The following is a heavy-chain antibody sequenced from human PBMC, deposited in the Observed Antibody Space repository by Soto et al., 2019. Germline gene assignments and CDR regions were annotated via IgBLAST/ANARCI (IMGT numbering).Heavy chain of an antibody. V-gene: IGHV3-33*03. CDR1: GFIFNEYG. D-gene: IGHD2-15*01. Sequence: QVQLVESGGGVVQPGRSLRLSCAASGFIFNEYGMHWVRQAPGKGLEWVAVIWYDGSNKYYADSVKGRFTFSRDNCKNTMSLQMNSVRVEDTAVYYCARWGCSGSNCNLNQRSFDLWGQGTLVTVSS. CDR3: ARWGCSGSNCNLNQRSFDL. CDR2: IWYDGSNK. J-gene: IGHJ4*02.